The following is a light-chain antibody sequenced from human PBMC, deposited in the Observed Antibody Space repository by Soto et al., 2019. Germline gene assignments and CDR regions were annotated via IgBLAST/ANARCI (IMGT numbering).Light chain of an antibody. CDR1: QSVSSSY. CDR2: GAS. J-gene: IGKJ4*01. V-gene: IGKV3-20*01. Sequence: EIVLTQSPGTLSLSPGERATLSCRASQSVSSSYLAWYQQKPGQAPRLLIYGASSRATGIPDRFSGSGSGTDFTLTISRLEPKDFAVYYCQQYGSSPPVTFSGGTKVEIK. CDR3: QQYGSSPPVT.